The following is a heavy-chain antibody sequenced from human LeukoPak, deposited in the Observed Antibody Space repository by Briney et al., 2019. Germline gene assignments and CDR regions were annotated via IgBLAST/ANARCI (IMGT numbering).Heavy chain of an antibody. CDR2: IYYSGNT. D-gene: IGHD6-19*01. J-gene: IGHJ4*02. CDR3: VTYSTGWYYFDY. Sequence: PSETLSLTCTVSGGSISSSPYSWAWIRQPPGKGPEWIGTIYYSGNTYYSPSLKSRVTISVDTSKNQFSLKLTSVIAADTAVYYCVTYSTGWYYFDYWGPGTLVTVSS. V-gene: IGHV4-39*07. CDR1: GGSISSSPYS.